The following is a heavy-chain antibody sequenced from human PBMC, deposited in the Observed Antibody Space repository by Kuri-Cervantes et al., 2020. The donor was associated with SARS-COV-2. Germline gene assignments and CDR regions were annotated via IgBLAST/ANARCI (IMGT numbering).Heavy chain of an antibody. J-gene: IGHJ4*02. CDR1: GFTFNTYN. Sequence: GESLKISCTASGFTFNTYNMKWVRQAPGKGLEWVSGIGPSNTYIYYADSVKGRFTISRDNSKNTLFLQMNSLRAEDTAVYYCAKRWVTWELQEFSDFWGQGAQVTVSS. D-gene: IGHD1-26*01. V-gene: IGHV3-21*04. CDR3: AKRWVTWELQEFSDF. CDR2: IGPSNTYI.